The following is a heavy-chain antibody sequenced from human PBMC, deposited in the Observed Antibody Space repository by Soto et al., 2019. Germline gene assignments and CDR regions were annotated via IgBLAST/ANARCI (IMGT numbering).Heavy chain of an antibody. CDR2: ISYDGSNK. CDR1: GFSFSSYG. V-gene: IGHV3-30*03. J-gene: IGHJ4*02. D-gene: IGHD2-15*01. CDR3: ARGRGSCSGATCYYSDY. Sequence: GGSLRLSCAASGFSFSSYGMQWVRQAPGKGLEWVAVISYDGSNKYYADSVKDRFTISRDNSKKTLYLQMNSLRADDTAVYYCARGRGSCSGATCYYSDYWGQGALVTVSS.